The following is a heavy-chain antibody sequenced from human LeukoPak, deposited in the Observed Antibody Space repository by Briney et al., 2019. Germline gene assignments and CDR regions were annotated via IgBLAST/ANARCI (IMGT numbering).Heavy chain of an antibody. Sequence: SETLSLTCTVSGGSISSRIYYWGWIRQPPGKGLEWIGSIYYSGSTYYNPSLKSRVTISVDTSKNQFSLKLSSVTAADTAVYYCARFAMGSGPAHNWFDPWGQGTLVTVSS. J-gene: IGHJ5*02. CDR1: GGSISSRIYY. V-gene: IGHV4-39*07. D-gene: IGHD2-15*01. CDR2: IYYSGST. CDR3: ARFAMGSGPAHNWFDP.